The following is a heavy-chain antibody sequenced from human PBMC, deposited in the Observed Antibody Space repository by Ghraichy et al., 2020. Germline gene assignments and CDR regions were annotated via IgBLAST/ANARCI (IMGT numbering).Heavy chain of an antibody. Sequence: SETLSLTCTVSGGSISSSSYYWGWIRQPPGKGLEWIGSIYYSGSTYYNPSLKSRVTISVDTSKNQFSLKLSSVTAADTAVYYCARHPYHVSVVMYSSSWYWFDPWGQGTLVTVSS. D-gene: IGHD6-13*01. CDR3: ARHPYHVSVVMYSSSWYWFDP. CDR1: GGSISSSSYY. CDR2: IYYSGST. V-gene: IGHV4-39*01. J-gene: IGHJ5*02.